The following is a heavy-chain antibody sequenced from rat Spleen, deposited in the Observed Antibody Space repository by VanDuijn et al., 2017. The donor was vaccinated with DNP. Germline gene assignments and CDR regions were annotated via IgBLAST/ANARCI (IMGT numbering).Heavy chain of an antibody. CDR2: INTDGGST. D-gene: IGHD1-2*01. V-gene: IGHV5-58*01. CDR1: GFTFSSYW. Sequence: EVQLVETGGGLVQPGRSLKLSCVASGFTFSSYWMFWVRQAPGKGLEWVASINTDGGSTYYPDSVKGRFTISRANAENTVHLQMNGLRSEDTATYYCAKDSTIAAIPPYYAMDAWGQGTSVTVSS. CDR3: AKDSTIAAIPPYYAMDA. J-gene: IGHJ4*01.